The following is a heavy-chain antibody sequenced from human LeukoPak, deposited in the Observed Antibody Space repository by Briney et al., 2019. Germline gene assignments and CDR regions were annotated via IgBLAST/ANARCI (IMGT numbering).Heavy chain of an antibody. CDR1: GGSFSAYY. CDR3: AREDGY. Sequence: SETLSLTCGVYGGSFSAYYWSWIRQSPGKGLEWIGEINHGGSTHYNPSLKSRVTISVDTSKNKFSLRLTSMTAADTAVYYCAREDGYWGQGTLVTVSS. V-gene: IGHV4-34*01. CDR2: INHGGST. J-gene: IGHJ4*02.